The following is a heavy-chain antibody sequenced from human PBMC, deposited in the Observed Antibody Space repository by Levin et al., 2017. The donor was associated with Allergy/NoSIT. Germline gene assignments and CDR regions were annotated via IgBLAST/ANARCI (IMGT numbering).Heavy chain of an antibody. CDR1: GGSISSGDYY. V-gene: IGHV4-30-4*01. Sequence: SETLSLTCTVSGGSISSGDYYWSWIRQPPGKGLEWIGYIYYSGSTYYNPSLKSRVTISVDTSKNQFSLKLSSVTAADTAVYYCASSSIAARVSDYWGQGTLVTVSS. CDR3: ASSSIAARVSDY. CDR2: IYYSGST. D-gene: IGHD6-6*01. J-gene: IGHJ4*02.